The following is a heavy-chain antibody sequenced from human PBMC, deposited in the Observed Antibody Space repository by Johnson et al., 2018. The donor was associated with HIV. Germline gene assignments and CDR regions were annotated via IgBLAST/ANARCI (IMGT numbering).Heavy chain of an antibody. J-gene: IGHJ3*02. CDR2: IWYDGNNK. Sequence: VQLVESGGGVVQPGRSLRLSCAASGFTFNTYGMHWVRQAPGKGLQWVAVIWYDGNNKYYADSVKGRFTISRDNSKNTLYLQMNSLRVEETAVYYCAILLGQWGGVFDIWGQGTMVTVSS. D-gene: IGHD6-19*01. V-gene: IGHV3-33*08. CDR1: GFTFNTYG. CDR3: AILLGQWGGVFDI.